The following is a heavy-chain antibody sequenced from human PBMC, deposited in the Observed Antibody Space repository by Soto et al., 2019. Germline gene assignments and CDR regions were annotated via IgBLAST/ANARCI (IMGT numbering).Heavy chain of an antibody. CDR2: INANNGDT. Sequence: ASVKVSCKASGYIFTDYYMHWVRQAPGQELEWMGWINANNGDTNYAQKLQGRVTMTTDTSTSTAYMELRSLRSDDTAVYYCARDDLRGASYYYYYGMDVWGQGTTVTV. CDR3: ARDDLRGASYYYYYGMDV. V-gene: IGHV1-18*04. J-gene: IGHJ6*02. D-gene: IGHD3-10*01. CDR1: GYIFTDYY.